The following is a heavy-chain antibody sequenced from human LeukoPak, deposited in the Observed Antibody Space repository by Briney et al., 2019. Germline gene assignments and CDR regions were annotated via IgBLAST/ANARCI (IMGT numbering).Heavy chain of an antibody. J-gene: IGHJ3*02. V-gene: IGHV1-8*03. Sequence: ASVKVSCKASGYTFTSYGISWVRQAPGQGLEWMGWMNPNSGNTGYAQKFQGRVTITRNTSISTAYMELSSLRSEDTAVYYCARDMYYEEDAFDIWGQGTMVTVSS. D-gene: IGHD3-22*01. CDR2: MNPNSGNT. CDR1: GYTFTSYG. CDR3: ARDMYYEEDAFDI.